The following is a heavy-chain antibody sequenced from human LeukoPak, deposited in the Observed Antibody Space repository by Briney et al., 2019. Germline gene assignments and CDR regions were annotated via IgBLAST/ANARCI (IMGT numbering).Heavy chain of an antibody. D-gene: IGHD6-6*01. J-gene: IGHJ5*02. V-gene: IGHV4-34*01. CDR2: INHSGST. CDR3: ARGSSSFWFDP. Sequence: SETLSLTCAVYGGSFSGYYWSWIRQPQGKGLEWIGEINHSGSTNYNPSLKSRVTISVDTSKNQFSRKLSSVTAADTAVYYCARGSSSFWFDPWGQGTLVTVSS. CDR1: GGSFSGYY.